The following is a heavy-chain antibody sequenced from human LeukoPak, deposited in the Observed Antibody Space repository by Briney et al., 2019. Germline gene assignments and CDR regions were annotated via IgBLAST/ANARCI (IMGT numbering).Heavy chain of an antibody. J-gene: IGHJ5*02. CDR3: ARVDGCSGGSCYSGSEENWFDP. D-gene: IGHD2-15*01. CDR2: INWNVGST. V-gene: IGHV3-20*04. CDR1: GFTVDDYG. Sequence: GGSLRLSCAASGFTVDDYGMSWVRQAPGKGLEWVSGINWNVGSTDYADSVKGRFTISRDNAKNSLYLQMNSLRAEDTALYYCARVDGCSGGSCYSGSEENWFDPWGQGTLVTVSS.